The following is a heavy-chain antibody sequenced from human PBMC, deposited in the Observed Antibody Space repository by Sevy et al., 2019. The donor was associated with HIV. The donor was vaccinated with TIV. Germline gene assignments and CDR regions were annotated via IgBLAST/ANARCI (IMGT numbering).Heavy chain of an antibody. Sequence: ASVQVSCKASGYTFTSYYLHWVRQAPGQGLEWMGIINPSGGRTTYAQKFQGRLTMTRDTSTSTVYMDLRSLRSEDTAVYYCVGWNPPPEGIAVAGYFDCWGQGTLVTVSS. CDR2: INPSGGRT. J-gene: IGHJ4*02. CDR3: VGWNPPPEGIAVAGYFDC. CDR1: GYTFTSYY. D-gene: IGHD6-19*01. V-gene: IGHV1-46*01.